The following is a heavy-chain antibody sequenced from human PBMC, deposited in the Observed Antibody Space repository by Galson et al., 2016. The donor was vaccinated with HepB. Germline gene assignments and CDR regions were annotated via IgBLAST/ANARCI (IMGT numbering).Heavy chain of an antibody. Sequence: SVKVSCKASGYTFTNYGIRWVRQAPGQGLEWMGWISAYNGDTSYAQKLQGRVTMTTDTSTSTAYMELRSLRSVDTALYYCARGCYASGRSYFDYWGQGTLVTVSS. J-gene: IGHJ4*02. CDR1: GYTFTNYG. CDR3: ARGCYASGRSYFDY. D-gene: IGHD3-10*01. V-gene: IGHV1-18*01. CDR2: ISAYNGDT.